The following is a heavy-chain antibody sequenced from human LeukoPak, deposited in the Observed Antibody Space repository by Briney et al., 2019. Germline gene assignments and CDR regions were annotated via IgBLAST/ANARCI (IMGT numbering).Heavy chain of an antibody. CDR2: ITADGSST. Sequence: GGSLRLSCAASGFTFSSYLMHWVRQTPGQGLVWVSRITADGSSTTYADSVKGRFTISRDNAKNSLYLQMNSLRAEDTAVYYCARDLRYFDWLSGDNWFDPWGQGTLVTVSS. CDR3: ARDLRYFDWLSGDNWFDP. V-gene: IGHV3-74*01. D-gene: IGHD3-9*01. J-gene: IGHJ5*02. CDR1: GFTFSSYL.